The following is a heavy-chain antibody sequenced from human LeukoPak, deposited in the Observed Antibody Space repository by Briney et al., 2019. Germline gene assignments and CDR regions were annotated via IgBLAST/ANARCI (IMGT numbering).Heavy chain of an antibody. CDR2: IDHSGST. CDR1: GGSFSGYY. CDR3: ARAKYYYGSGNYLPYYYYYGMDV. D-gene: IGHD3-10*01. Sequence: PSETLSPTCAVYGGSFSGYYWSWIRQPPGKGLEWIGEIDHSGSTNYNPSLKSRVTISVDTSKNQFSLKLSSVTAADTALYYCARAKYYYGSGNYLPYYYYYGMDVWGQGTTVTVSS. J-gene: IGHJ6*02. V-gene: IGHV4-34*01.